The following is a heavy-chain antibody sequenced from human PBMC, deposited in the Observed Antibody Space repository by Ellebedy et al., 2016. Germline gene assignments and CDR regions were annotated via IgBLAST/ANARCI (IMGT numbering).Heavy chain of an antibody. CDR1: GFTFSSYA. Sequence: GESLKISXAASGFTFSSYAMSWVRQAPGKGLEWVSAISGSGGSTYYADSVKGRFTISRDNSKNTLYLQMNSLRAEDTAVYYCYVDVHSSSWLGNWFNPWGQGTLVTVSS. J-gene: IGHJ5*02. CDR2: ISGSGGST. D-gene: IGHD6-13*01. V-gene: IGHV3-23*01. CDR3: YVDVHSSSWLGNWFNP.